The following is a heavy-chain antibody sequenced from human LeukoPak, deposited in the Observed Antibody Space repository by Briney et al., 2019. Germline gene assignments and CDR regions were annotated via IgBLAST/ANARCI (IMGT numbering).Heavy chain of an antibody. V-gene: IGHV1-46*01. J-gene: IGHJ6*02. CDR2: INPSGGST. CDR1: GYTFTSYY. CDR3: ARDHPYYCSSTSCYRDGMDV. D-gene: IGHD2-2*02. Sequence: ASVKVSCKASGYTFTSYYVHRVRQAPGQGLEWMGIINPSGGSTSYAQKFQGRVTMTRDTSTSTVYMVLSSLRSEDTAVYYCARDHPYYCSSTSCYRDGMDVWGQGTTVTVSS.